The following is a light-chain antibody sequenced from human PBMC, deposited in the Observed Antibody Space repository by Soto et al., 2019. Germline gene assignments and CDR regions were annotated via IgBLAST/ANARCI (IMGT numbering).Light chain of an antibody. CDR2: DTS. Sequence: QAVVTQEPSLTVSPGGTVTLTCGSGTGTVTSAHYPYWFQQKPGQAPRTLIYDTSNKHSWTPARFSGSLLGGKAALTLSGAQPEDEAEYYCLLSYIDARPVFGGGTKLTVL. CDR1: TGTVTSAHY. V-gene: IGLV7-46*01. CDR3: LLSYIDARPV. J-gene: IGLJ2*01.